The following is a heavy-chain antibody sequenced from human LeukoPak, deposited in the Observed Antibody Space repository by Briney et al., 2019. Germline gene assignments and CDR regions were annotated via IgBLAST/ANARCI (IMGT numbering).Heavy chain of an antibody. CDR3: ARDSLALDCSSTSCYSSGFDY. J-gene: IGHJ4*02. D-gene: IGHD2-2*01. CDR1: GFAFSSYW. V-gene: IGHV3-7*01. CDR2: IKQDGSEK. Sequence: PGGSLRLSCAASGFAFSSYWMNWVRQAPGKGLEWVANIKQDGSEKYYVDSVKGRFTISRDNAKNSLYLQMNSLRAEDTAVYYCARDSLALDCSSTSCYSSGFDYWGQGTLVTVSS.